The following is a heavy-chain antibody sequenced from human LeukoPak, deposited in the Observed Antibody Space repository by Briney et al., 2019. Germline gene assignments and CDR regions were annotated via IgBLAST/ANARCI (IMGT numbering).Heavy chain of an antibody. Sequence: GASVKVSCKASGYTFTSYGISWARQAPGQGLEWMGWISAYNGNTNYAQKLQGRVTMTTDTSTSTAYMELRSLRSDDTAVYYCARENSRIAAPSDAFDIWGQGTMVTVSS. CDR2: ISAYNGNT. CDR1: GYTFTSYG. V-gene: IGHV1-18*01. D-gene: IGHD6-6*01. CDR3: ARENSRIAAPSDAFDI. J-gene: IGHJ3*02.